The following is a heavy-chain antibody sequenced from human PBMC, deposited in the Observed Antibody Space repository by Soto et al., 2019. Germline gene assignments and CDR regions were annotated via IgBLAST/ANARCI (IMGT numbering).Heavy chain of an antibody. CDR2: IIPIFGTA. CDR3: ARDWGMVREPGGYGMDV. V-gene: IGHV1-69*13. D-gene: IGHD3-10*01. Sequence: SVRVSCKXSGGTFSSYAISWVRQAPGQGLEWMGGIIPIFGTANYAQKFQGRVTITADESTSTAYMELSSLRSEDTAVYYCARDWGMVREPGGYGMDVWGQGTTVTVSS. J-gene: IGHJ6*02. CDR1: GGTFSSYA.